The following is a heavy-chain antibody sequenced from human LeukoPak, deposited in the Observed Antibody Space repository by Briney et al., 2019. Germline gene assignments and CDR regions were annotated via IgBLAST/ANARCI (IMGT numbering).Heavy chain of an antibody. Sequence: ASVKVSCKASGYTFTSYDINWVRQATGQGLEWMGWMNPNSGNTGYAQKFQGRVTMTRNTSVSTAYMELSSLRSEDPAVYYCARGRGGSGYYYAPGYWGQGTLVTVSS. V-gene: IGHV1-8*01. D-gene: IGHD3-22*01. CDR3: ARGRGGSGYYYAPGY. CDR1: GYTFTSYD. CDR2: MNPNSGNT. J-gene: IGHJ4*02.